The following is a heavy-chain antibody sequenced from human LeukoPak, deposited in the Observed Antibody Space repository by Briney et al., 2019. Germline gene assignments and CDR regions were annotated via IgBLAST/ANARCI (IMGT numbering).Heavy chain of an antibody. CDR1: GGSISSSNW. D-gene: IGHD6-6*01. CDR3: ARLGAARPAGFS. Sequence: SETLSLTCAVSGGSISSSNWWSWIRQPPGKGLEWIGEINHSGSTNYNPSLKSRVTISVDTSKNQFSLKLSSVTAADTAVYYCARLGAARPAGFSWGQGTLVTVSS. V-gene: IGHV4-4*02. J-gene: IGHJ4*02. CDR2: INHSGST.